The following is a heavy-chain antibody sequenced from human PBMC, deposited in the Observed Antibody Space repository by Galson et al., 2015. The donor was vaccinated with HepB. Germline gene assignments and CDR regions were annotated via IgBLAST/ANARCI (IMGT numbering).Heavy chain of an antibody. CDR2: FDPEDGET. V-gene: IGHV1-24*01. CDR1: GYTLTELS. J-gene: IGHJ2*01. D-gene: IGHD2/OR15-2a*01. CDR3: ATGNSRGNWYFDL. Sequence: SVKVSCKVSGYTLTELSMHWVRQAPGKGLEWMGGFDPEDGETIYAQKFQGRVTMTEDTSTDTAYMELSSLRSEDTAVYYCATGNSRGNWYFDLWGRGTLVTVSS.